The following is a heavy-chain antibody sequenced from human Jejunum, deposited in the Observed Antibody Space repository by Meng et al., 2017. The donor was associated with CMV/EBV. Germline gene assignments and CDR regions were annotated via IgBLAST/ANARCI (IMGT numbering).Heavy chain of an antibody. CDR3: ARGFSYYVDY. CDR1: GLTFSSYG. Sequence: VYLGEAGGGVVQPGGSLGLSFAASGLTFSSYGRHWVRQAPGKGLEWVALIRYDESHEYYADSVKGRFTISRDNSKNTLYLQMNSLRAEDTSVYYCARGFSYYVDYWGQGTLVTVSS. J-gene: IGHJ4*02. CDR2: IRYDESHE. D-gene: IGHD3-3*01. V-gene: IGHV3-30*02.